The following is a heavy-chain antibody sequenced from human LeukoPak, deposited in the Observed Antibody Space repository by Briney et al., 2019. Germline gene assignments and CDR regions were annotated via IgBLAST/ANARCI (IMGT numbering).Heavy chain of an antibody. J-gene: IGHJ4*02. CDR2: IKQDGSEK. CDR1: GFTFSSYW. CDR3: ARGVSSGWWGLFDY. D-gene: IGHD6-19*01. Sequence: PGGSLRLSCAASGFTFSSYWMSWVRQAPGKGLEWVANIKQDGSEKYYVDSVKGRCTISRDNAKNSLYLQMNSLRAEDTAVYYCARGVSSGWWGLFDYWGQGTLVTVSS. V-gene: IGHV3-7*01.